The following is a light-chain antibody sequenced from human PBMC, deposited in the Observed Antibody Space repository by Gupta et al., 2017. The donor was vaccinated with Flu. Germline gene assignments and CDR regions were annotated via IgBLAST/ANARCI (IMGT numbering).Light chain of an antibody. Sequence: IVMPQSPATLSVSPGERATLSCRASKSVSSTLAWYQQKPGQAPRLLIYGASTRATGIPARFSGSRSGTEFTLTISSLQSEDFAVYYCQQYNNWPPWTFGQGTKVEI. CDR2: GAS. CDR1: KSVSST. CDR3: QQYNNWPPWT. J-gene: IGKJ1*01. V-gene: IGKV3-15*01.